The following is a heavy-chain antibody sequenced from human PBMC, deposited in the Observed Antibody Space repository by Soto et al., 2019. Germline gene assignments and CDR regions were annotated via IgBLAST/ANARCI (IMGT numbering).Heavy chain of an antibody. V-gene: IGHV4-30-4*01. CDR3: ARGPSGDKVDH. Sequence: QVQLQESGPGLVEPSQTLSLTCTVSGGSISSGDYDWSWIRQPPGKDLEWIGHIYNSGNTYSNPSLKSRVPISVDTSKNQFSLKLSSVTAAHTAVYYWARGPSGDKVDHWGQGTLVTVSS. CDR1: GGSISSGDYD. J-gene: IGHJ1*01. D-gene: IGHD1-26*01. CDR2: IYNSGNT.